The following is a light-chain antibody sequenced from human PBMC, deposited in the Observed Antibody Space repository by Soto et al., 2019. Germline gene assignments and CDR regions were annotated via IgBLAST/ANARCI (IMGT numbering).Light chain of an antibody. CDR1: QCISSA. Sequence: AIQLTQSPSSLSASVGDRITNTCRAIQCISSALACYQQKLGKAPKLLFYDASSLECGFPSRFSGIGSGTDFTLTFSSLQPEDFATYYCQQFNSYSLTFGGGTKVDIK. J-gene: IGKJ4*01. V-gene: IGKV1-13*02. CDR2: DAS. CDR3: QQFNSYSLT.